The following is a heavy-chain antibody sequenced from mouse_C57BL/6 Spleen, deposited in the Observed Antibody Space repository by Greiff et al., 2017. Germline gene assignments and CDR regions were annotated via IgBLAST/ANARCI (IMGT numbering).Heavy chain of an antibody. Sequence: EVMLVESEGGLVQPGSSMKLSCTASGFTFSDYYMAWVRQVPEKGLEWVANINYDGSSTYYLDSLKSRFIISRDNAKNILYLQMSSLKSEDTATYYCARDSYYGSSLYYYAMDYWGQGTSVTVSS. D-gene: IGHD1-1*01. CDR1: GFTFSDYY. V-gene: IGHV5-16*01. CDR2: INYDGSST. CDR3: ARDSYYGSSLYYYAMDY. J-gene: IGHJ4*01.